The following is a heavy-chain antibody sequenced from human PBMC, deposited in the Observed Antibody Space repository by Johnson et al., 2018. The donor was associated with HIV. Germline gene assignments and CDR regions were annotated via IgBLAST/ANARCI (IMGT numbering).Heavy chain of an antibody. CDR3: ARDSTPWGGDYVGYAFDI. CDR1: QFTFSSYY. CDR2: VHPNGGGK. V-gene: IGHV3-25*05. D-gene: IGHD4-17*01. J-gene: IGHJ3*02. Sequence: VQLVESGGGLAKPAWSPRLSCAASQFTFSSYYMNCVHQAPGNGLELVGQVHPNGGGKYLTDSGKDRFTISRDNSKNTLYLQMNSLRPEETAVYYCARDSTPWGGDYVGYAFDIWGQGTMVTVSS.